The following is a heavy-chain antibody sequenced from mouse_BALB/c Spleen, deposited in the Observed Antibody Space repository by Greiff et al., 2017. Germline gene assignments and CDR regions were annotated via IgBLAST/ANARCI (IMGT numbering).Heavy chain of an antibody. CDR1: GFSLSTSGMG. CDR3: ARSITTATYWYFDV. CDR2: IYWDDDK. D-gene: IGHD1-2*01. J-gene: IGHJ1*01. Sequence: QVTLKVSGPGILQPSQTLSLTCSFSGFSLSTSGMGVSWIRQPSGKGLEWLAHIYWDDDKRYNPSLKSRLTISKDTSSNQVFLKITSVDTADTATYYCARSITTATYWYFDVWGAGTTVTVSS. V-gene: IGHV8-12*01.